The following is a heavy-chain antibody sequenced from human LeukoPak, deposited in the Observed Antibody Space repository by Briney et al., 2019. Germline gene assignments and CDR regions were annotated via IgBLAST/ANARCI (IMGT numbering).Heavy chain of an antibody. J-gene: IGHJ3*02. Sequence: PGGSLRLSCAASGFTVSSNYMSWVRQAPGKGLEWVSVIYSGGSTYYADSVKGRFTISRDNSKNTLYLQMNSLRAEDTAVYYSAKNLAAASDDAFDIWGQGTMVTVSS. CDR2: IYSGGST. CDR1: GFTVSSNY. V-gene: IGHV3-53*01. D-gene: IGHD6-13*01. CDR3: AKNLAAASDDAFDI.